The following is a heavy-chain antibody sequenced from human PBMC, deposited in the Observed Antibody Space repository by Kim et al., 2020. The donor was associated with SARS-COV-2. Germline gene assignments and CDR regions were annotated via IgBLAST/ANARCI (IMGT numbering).Heavy chain of an antibody. CDR2: GST. Sequence: GSTYYADAVEGRLTISRDNSKNTRYLQMNSQGAEDTDVDYCAKETDAGFDYWGQGTLVTVSS. V-gene: IGHV3-23*01. J-gene: IGHJ4*02. CDR3: AKETDAGFDY.